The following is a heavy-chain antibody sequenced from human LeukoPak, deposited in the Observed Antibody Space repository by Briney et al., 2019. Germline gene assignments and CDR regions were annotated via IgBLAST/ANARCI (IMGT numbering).Heavy chain of an antibody. J-gene: IGHJ4*02. CDR3: ARVGIDSGSFADFDY. D-gene: IGHD1-26*01. CDR1: GYSISSDYY. Sequence: SETLSLACTVSGYSISSDYYWGWIRQPPGKGLEWIGSIYHSGSTYYNPSLKSRVTISVDTSKDQFSLKLSSVTAADTAVYFCARVGIDSGSFADFDYWGQGTLVTVSS. V-gene: IGHV4-38-2*02. CDR2: IYHSGST.